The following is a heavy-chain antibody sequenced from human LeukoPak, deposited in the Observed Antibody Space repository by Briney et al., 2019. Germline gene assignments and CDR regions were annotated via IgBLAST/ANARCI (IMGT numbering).Heavy chain of an antibody. CDR1: GFTVSSNY. D-gene: IGHD6-19*01. Sequence: SGGSLRLSCAVSGFTVSSNYMSWVRQPPGKGLEWVSVIYSGGSTYYADSVKGRFTISRHDSRDTLYLQMNSLRAEDTAVYYCAKGKMSAVAGPFDYWGQGTLVTVSS. J-gene: IGHJ4*02. CDR3: AKGKMSAVAGPFDY. CDR2: IYSGGST. V-gene: IGHV3-53*01.